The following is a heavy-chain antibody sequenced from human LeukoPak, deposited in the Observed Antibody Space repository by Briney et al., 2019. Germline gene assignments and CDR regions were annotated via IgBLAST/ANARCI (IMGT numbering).Heavy chain of an antibody. D-gene: IGHD3-10*01. CDR1: GGTFSSYA. J-gene: IGHJ4*02. Sequence: GASVKVSCKASGGTFSSYAISWVRQAPGQGLEWMGRIIPILGIANYAQKFQGRVTITADKSTSTAYMELSSLRSEDTAVYYCARGPYGSGSYPHPLDYWGQGTLVTVSS. CDR3: ARGPYGSGSYPHPLDY. V-gene: IGHV1-69*04. CDR2: IIPILGIA.